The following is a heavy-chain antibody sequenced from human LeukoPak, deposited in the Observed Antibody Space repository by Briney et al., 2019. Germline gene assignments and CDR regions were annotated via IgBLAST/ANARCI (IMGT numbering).Heavy chain of an antibody. CDR3: ATSRVLDGHFDY. Sequence: PGGSLRLSCAASGFTVSSNYMTWVRQAPGKGLEWVSVIYSGGNTYYADAVKGRFTISRDNSKNTLYLQMNSLKLEDTAVYYCATSRVLDGHFDYWDQGTLVTVSS. D-gene: IGHD2-8*02. J-gene: IGHJ4*02. CDR2: IYSGGNT. V-gene: IGHV3-66*02. CDR1: GFTVSSNY.